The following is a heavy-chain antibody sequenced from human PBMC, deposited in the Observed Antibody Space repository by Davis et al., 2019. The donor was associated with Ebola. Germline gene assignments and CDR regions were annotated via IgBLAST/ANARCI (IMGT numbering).Heavy chain of an antibody. J-gene: IGHJ4*02. CDR1: GFTFSGSA. D-gene: IGHD3-22*01. V-gene: IGHV3-73*01. CDR3: TITTASIDY. CDR2: IRSKANSYAT. Sequence: GESLKISCAASGFTFSGSAMHWVRQASGKGLEWVGRIRSKANSYATAYAASVKGRLTISRDDSKNTAYLQMNSLKTEDTAVYYCTITTASIDYWGQGTLVTVSS.